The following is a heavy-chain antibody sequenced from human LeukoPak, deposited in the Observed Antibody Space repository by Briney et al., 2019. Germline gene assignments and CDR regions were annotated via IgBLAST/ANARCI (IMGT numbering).Heavy chain of an antibody. CDR1: GFVFSDAW. Sequence: GGSLRLSCAVSGFVFSDAWMSWVRQAPGKGLEWVGRIKSKSNGGTTDYAAPVKGRFSISRDDSKNTLFLQMYSLRTEDTGVYYCSRERRDYYASGAYAYPFEYWGQGTRVAVSS. J-gene: IGHJ4*02. CDR3: SRERRDYYASGAYAYPFEY. D-gene: IGHD3-10*01. CDR2: IKSKSNGGTT. V-gene: IGHV3-15*01.